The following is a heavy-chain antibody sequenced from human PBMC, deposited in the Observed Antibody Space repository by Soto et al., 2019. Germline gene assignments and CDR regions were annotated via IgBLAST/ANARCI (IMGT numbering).Heavy chain of an antibody. J-gene: IGHJ4*02. V-gene: IGHV4-31*03. CDR2: IYYTGNT. CDR1: GGSISSGGYY. CDR3: ARGSGWYGDYFAY. D-gene: IGHD6-19*01. Sequence: QVQLQQSGPGLVKPSQTLSLTCTVSGGSISSGGYYWSWIRQHPGKGLEWIGYIYYTGNTYDNPSLRTRATVSVDTSKNQFSLKLSSVTAADPAVDYCARGSGWYGDYFAYWGQGTLVTVSS.